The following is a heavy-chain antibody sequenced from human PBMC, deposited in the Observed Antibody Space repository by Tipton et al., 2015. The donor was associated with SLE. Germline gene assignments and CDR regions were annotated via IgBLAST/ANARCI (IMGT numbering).Heavy chain of an antibody. CDR1: GVSFSSYP. CDR2: INTISTSK. J-gene: IGHJ6*02. V-gene: IGHV3-48*04. Sequence: SLRLSCAASGVSFSSYPVHWVRQAPGKGLEWVSYINTISTSKYYADSVKGRFTISRDNAKNSLYLQMNSLRAEDTAVYYCARDDSFRHYYHGMDVWGQGTTVTVSS. D-gene: IGHD2-21*01. CDR3: ARDDSFRHYYHGMDV.